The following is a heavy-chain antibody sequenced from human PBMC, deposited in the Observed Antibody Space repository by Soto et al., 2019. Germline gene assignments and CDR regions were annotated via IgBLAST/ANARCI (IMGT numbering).Heavy chain of an antibody. CDR3: AREDRGGYFDY. J-gene: IGHJ4*02. CDR1: GGTFSSYT. D-gene: IGHD3-16*01. Sequence: QVQLVQSGAEVQKPGSSVKVSCKASGGTFSSYTISWVRQAPGQGLEWMGRIIPILGIANYAQKFQGRVTITADKSQRTAYMELSSLRSEDTAVYYCAREDRGGYFDYWGQGTLVTVSS. V-gene: IGHV1-69*08. CDR2: IIPILGIA.